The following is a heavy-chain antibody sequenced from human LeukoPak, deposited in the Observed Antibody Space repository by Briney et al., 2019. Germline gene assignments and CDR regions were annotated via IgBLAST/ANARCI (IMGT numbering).Heavy chain of an antibody. CDR3: ARRYRIGYMDV. V-gene: IGHV1-18*01. D-gene: IGHD2/OR15-2a*01. Sequence: ASVKVSCKASGYTFTSYGIGWVRQAPGQGLEWMGWISGYNGNTNYAQKLHGRVTMTTDTSTSTAYMELRSLRSDDTAVYYCARRYRIGYMDVWGKGTTVTVSS. CDR1: GYTFTSYG. J-gene: IGHJ6*03. CDR2: ISGYNGNT.